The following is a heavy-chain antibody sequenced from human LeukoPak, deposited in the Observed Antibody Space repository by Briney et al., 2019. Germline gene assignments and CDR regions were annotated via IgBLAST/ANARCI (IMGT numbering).Heavy chain of an antibody. CDR2: IYPADSDT. CDR1: GYWFANYW. V-gene: IGHV5-51*01. CDR3: ARRGTALSGLWFGP. D-gene: IGHD5-18*01. J-gene: IGHJ5*02. Sequence: GESLKISCKGSGYWFANYWIAWVRQMPGKGLEWMGIIYPADSDTRYSPSFEGQVTISADKSTSTAYLQWGSLEASDTAIYYCARRGTALSGLWFGPWGQGTLATVSS.